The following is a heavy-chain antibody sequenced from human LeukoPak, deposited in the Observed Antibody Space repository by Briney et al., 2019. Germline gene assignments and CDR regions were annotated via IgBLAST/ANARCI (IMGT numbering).Heavy chain of an antibody. CDR3: ARGRRAFYQTRGNRFYYYMDV. D-gene: IGHD2/OR15-2a*01. J-gene: IGHJ6*03. CDR1: GGSFSGYY. Sequence: SETLSLTCAVYGGSFSGYYWSWIRQSPGKGLEWIGEINHKNYNPSLKSRVTISLDTSKNQISLNLTSVTAADTAVYYCARGRRAFYQTRGNRFYYYMDVWGKGTTVIVSS. CDR2: INHK. V-gene: IGHV4-34*01.